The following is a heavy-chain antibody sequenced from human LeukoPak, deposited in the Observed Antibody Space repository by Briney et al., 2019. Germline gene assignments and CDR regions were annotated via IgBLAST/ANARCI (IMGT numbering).Heavy chain of an antibody. D-gene: IGHD3-10*01. CDR1: GFTFSSYA. J-gene: IGHJ4*02. CDR2: IKQDGSEK. CDR3: ARERGVVPRRLSPYYFDY. Sequence: GGSLRLSCAASGFTFSSYAMSWVRQAPGKGLEWVANIKQDGSEKYYVDSVKGRFTISRDNAKNSLYLQMNSLRAEDTAVYYCARERGVVPRRLSPYYFDYWGQGTLVTVSS. V-gene: IGHV3-7*03.